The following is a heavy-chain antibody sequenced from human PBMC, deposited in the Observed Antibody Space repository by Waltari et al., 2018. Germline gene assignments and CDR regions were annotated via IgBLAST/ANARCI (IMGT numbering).Heavy chain of an antibody. CDR2: KKEGGTET. J-gene: IGHJ4*02. CDR1: GFTFSRHW. V-gene: IGHV3-7*03. D-gene: IGHD1-1*01. CDR3: RYWNDERRRDY. Sequence: EVQLVESGGGLVQPGGSLRLSCTASGFTFSRHWMTWVRQAPGKGLEYVGNKKEGGTETHYVGSVKGRFTISRDNARNLVWLQMDSLRAEDTAVYYGRYWNDERRRDYWGRGTLVTVSS.